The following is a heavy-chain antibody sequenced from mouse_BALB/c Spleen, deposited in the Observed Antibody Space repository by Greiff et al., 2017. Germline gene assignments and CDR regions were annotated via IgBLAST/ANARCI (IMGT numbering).Heavy chain of an antibody. CDR3: TRLGSTMITSGGYYYAMDY. CDR1: GYTFTSYW. J-gene: IGHJ4*01. D-gene: IGHD2-4*01. CDR2: IYPGNSDT. Sequence: VQLQQSGTVLARPGASVKMSCKASGYTFTSYWMHWVKQRPGQGLEWIGAIYPGNSDTSYNQKFKGKAKLTAVTSTSTAYMELSSLTNEDSAVYYCTRLGSTMITSGGYYYAMDYWGQGTSVTVSS. V-gene: IGHV1-5*01.